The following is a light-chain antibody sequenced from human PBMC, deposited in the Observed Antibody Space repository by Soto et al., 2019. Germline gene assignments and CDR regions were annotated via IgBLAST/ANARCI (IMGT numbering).Light chain of an antibody. V-gene: IGLV1-40*01. Sequence: QSVLTQPPSVSGAPGQRVTISCTGSSSNIGAGYDVHWYRQLPGTAPKLLIYGNNNRPSGVPDRFSGSKSGTSASLAITGLQAEDEADYYCQSYDSSHVVFGGGTKLTVL. J-gene: IGLJ2*01. CDR1: SSNIGAGYD. CDR3: QSYDSSHVV. CDR2: GNN.